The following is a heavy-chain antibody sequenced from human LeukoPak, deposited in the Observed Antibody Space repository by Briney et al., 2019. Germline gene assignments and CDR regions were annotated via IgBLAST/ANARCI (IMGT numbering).Heavy chain of an antibody. V-gene: IGHV4-59*01. CDR2: IYYSGST. J-gene: IGHJ4*02. CDR3: ARVGGYSYGYLEY. D-gene: IGHD5-18*01. Sequence: SETLSLTCTVSGGSISSYYWSWIRQPPGKGLEWIGYIYYSGSTNYNPSLKSRVTISVDTSKNQFSLKLSSVTAADTAVYYCARVGGYSYGYLEYWGQGTLVTDSS. CDR1: GGSISSYY.